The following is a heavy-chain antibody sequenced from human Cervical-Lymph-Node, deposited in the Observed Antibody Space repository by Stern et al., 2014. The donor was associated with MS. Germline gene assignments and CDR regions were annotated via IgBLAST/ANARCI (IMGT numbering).Heavy chain of an antibody. J-gene: IGHJ4*02. CDR1: GFSLSTNGMC. Sequence: QVTLRESGPALVKPTQTLTLTCTFSGFSLSTNGMCLSWIRQSPGQALEWLARIDWDDEKYYSTSLKTRLTISKDTSKNQVVLTIANMDPVDSATYYCAHGSTSCYWADYWGQGTLVTVSS. V-gene: IGHV2-70*15. D-gene: IGHD2-2*01. CDR2: IDWDDEK. CDR3: AHGSTSCYWADY.